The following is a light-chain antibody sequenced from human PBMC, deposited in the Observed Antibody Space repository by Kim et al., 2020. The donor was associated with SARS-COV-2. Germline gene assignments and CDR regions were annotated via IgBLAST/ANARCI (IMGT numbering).Light chain of an antibody. CDR3: ASWINRLNSPV. Sequence: GQRVTFSCSGSSSAIGPNPVKWYQQVPGMAPRLLIYSNDQRPSGVPDRFSGSKSGTSASLAISGLQSEDEGDYYCASWINRLNSPVFGGGTRLTVL. V-gene: IGLV1-44*01. J-gene: IGLJ3*02. CDR1: SSAIGPNP. CDR2: SND.